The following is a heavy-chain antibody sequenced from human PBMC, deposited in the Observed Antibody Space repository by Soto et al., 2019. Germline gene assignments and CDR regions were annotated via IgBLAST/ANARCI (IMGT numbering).Heavy chain of an antibody. V-gene: IGHV3-7*01. CDR3: ATDLSWLNF. D-gene: IGHD6-19*01. CDR2: IKPDGSES. Sequence: EVQLVESGGGLVQPGGSLSLSCAVSGLTFSSHYMTWVRQAPGKGLEWVASIKPDGSESYYVDSVEGRFTLSRDNAKNSLYLEMSSLRADDTAVYDCATDLSWLNFWGQGALVTVSS. J-gene: IGHJ4*02. CDR1: GLTFSSHY.